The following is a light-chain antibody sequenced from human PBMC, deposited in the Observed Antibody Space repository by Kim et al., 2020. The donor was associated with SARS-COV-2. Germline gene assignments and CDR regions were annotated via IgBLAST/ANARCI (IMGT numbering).Light chain of an antibody. CDR1: SSDVGGYNY. J-gene: IGLJ2*01. V-gene: IGLV2-11*01. CDR2: DVS. Sequence: QSALTQPRSVSGSPGQSVTISCTGTSSDVGGYNYVSWYQQHPGKAPILMIYDVSKRPSGVPDRFSGSKSGNTASLTISGLQAEVEADYYCCSYAGSYTFVVFGGGTQLTVL. CDR3: CSYAGSYTFVV.